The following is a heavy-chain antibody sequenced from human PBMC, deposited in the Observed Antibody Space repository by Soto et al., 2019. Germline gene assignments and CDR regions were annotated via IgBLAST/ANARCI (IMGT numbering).Heavy chain of an antibody. CDR3: ITRLRYYYDSSGYLGYYGMDV. CDR2: IKSKTDGGTT. D-gene: IGHD3-22*01. Sequence: XGSLRLSCAASGFTFSNAWMSWVRQAPGKGLEWVGRIKSKTDGGTTDYAAPVKGRFTISRDDSKNTLYLQMNSLKTEDTAVYYCITRLRYYYDSSGYLGYYGMDVWGQGTTVTVSS. J-gene: IGHJ6*02. CDR1: GFTFSNAW. V-gene: IGHV3-15*01.